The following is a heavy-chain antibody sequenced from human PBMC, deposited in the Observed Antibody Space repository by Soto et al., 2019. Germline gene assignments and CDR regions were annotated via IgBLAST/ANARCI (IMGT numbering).Heavy chain of an antibody. CDR2: ISYDGSNK. J-gene: IGHJ6*02. CDR1: GFTFISYA. Sequence: GGSLRLSCASSGFTFISYAMHWVRQAPGKGLEWVAVISYDGSNKYYADSVKGRFTISRDNSKNTLYLQMNSLRAEDTAVYYCARAQELRYYYYGMDVWGQGTTVTVSS. CDR3: ARAQELRYYYYGMDV. D-gene: IGHD1-26*01. V-gene: IGHV3-30-3*01.